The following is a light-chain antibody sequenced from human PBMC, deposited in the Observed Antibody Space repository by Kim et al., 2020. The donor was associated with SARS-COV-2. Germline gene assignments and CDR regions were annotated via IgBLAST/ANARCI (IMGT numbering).Light chain of an antibody. CDR2: GDK. V-gene: IGLV3-19*01. CDR1: SLRGYY. Sequence: SSELTQDPAVSVALGQTVTITCQGDSLRGYYASWFRQKSGQAPILVIYGDKNRPSGIPDRFSGSGSGNTASLTITGAQAEDEADYYCKSRDSSGNHVLFGGGTQLTVL. CDR3: KSRDSSGNHVL. J-gene: IGLJ3*02.